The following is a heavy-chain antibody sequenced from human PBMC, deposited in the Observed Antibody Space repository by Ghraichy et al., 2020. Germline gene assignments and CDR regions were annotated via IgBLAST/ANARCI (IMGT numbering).Heavy chain of an antibody. CDR1: GGSISTFY. J-gene: IGHJ4*02. CDR2: VYYTGSA. CDR3: ARGARTYGLGDYFDY. V-gene: IGHV4-59*01. Sequence: SETLSLTCTVSGGSISTFYWSWIRQTPEKGLEWIGHVYYTGSAKYNPSLRGRVTFSVDTSKNQFSLNLSAATAADTALYYCARGARTYGLGDYFDYWGQGAKVTVSS. D-gene: IGHD3-10*01.